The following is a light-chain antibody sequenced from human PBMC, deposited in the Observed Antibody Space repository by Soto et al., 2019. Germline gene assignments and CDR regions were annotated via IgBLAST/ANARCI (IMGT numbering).Light chain of an antibody. CDR3: QQYGSSGT. Sequence: IHMTHSPSSLSASLVDRFAISFRTSQSINNYLNWYQQKPGKAPKVLIYKASSLESGVPSRFSGSGSGTDFTLTISRLEPEDFAVYYCQQYGSSGTFGQGTKVDIK. CDR2: KAS. V-gene: IGKV1-39*01. J-gene: IGKJ1*01. CDR1: QSINNY.